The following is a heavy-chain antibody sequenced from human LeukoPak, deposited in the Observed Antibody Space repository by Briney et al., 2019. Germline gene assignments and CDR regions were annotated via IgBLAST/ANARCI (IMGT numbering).Heavy chain of an antibody. CDR3: ARHPIVVLITALIPAYYFDY. D-gene: IGHD3-22*01. J-gene: IGHJ4*02. CDR2: IYYSGST. V-gene: IGHV4-39*01. Sequence: SETLSLTCTVSGGSISSSSYYWGWIRQPPGKGLEWIGSIYYSGSTYYNPSLKSRVTISVDTSKNQFSLKLSSVTAADTAVYYCARHPIVVLITALIPAYYFDYWGQGTLVTVSS. CDR1: GGSISSSSYY.